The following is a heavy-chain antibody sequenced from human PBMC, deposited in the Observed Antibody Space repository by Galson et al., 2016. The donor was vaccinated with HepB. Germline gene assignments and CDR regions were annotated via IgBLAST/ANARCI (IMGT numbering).Heavy chain of an antibody. CDR2: ISSSGDST. CDR1: GFNFNRDG. D-gene: IGHD1-26*01. Sequence: SLRLSCAASGFNFNRDGMTWVRQAPGKGLECVSSISSSGDSTDYADSVKGRFTISRDNSRNTLSLQMNSLRIEDTAVYYCVQGSTAPAVWGRGTTVTVSP. V-gene: IGHV3-23*01. J-gene: IGHJ6*04. CDR3: VQGSTAPAV.